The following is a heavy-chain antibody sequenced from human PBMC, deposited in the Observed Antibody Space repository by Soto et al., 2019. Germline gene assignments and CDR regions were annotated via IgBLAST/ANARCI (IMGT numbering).Heavy chain of an antibody. CDR1: GFTFSSYG. D-gene: IGHD6-19*01. Sequence: GGSLRLSCAASGFTFSSYGMHWVRQAPGKGLEWVAVIWYDGSNKYYADSVKGRFTISRDNSKNTLYLQMNSLRAEDTAVYYCARSDWNKNSSGWSPVYWGQGTLVTVSS. CDR2: IWYDGSNK. CDR3: ARSDWNKNSSGWSPVY. J-gene: IGHJ4*02. V-gene: IGHV3-33*01.